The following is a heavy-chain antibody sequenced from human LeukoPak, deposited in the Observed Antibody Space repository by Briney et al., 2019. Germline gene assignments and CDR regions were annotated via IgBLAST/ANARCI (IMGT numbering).Heavy chain of an antibody. CDR2: IYSGGST. D-gene: IGHD6-13*01. Sequence: GGSLRLSCAASGFTVSSNYMTWVRQAPGKGLEWVSVIYSGGSTYYAASVKGRFTISRDNSKNTLYLQMNTLRAEDTAVYYCARGWPPPAAGFDYWGQGTLVTVSS. J-gene: IGHJ4*02. CDR1: GFTVSSNY. CDR3: ARGWPPPAAGFDY. V-gene: IGHV3-53*01.